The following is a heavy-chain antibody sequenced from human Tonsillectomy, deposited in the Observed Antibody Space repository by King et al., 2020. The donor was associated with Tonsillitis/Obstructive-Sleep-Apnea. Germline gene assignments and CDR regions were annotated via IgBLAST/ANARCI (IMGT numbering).Heavy chain of an antibody. CDR1: GGSFSGYY. D-gene: IGHD2-2*01. J-gene: IGHJ5*02. Sequence: QLQQWGAGLLKPSETLSLTCAVYGGSFSGYYWSWIRQPPGKGLEWIGEINHNRDTNYDPSLKSRVTISVDTSNNQFSLKLSSVTAADTAVYYCARGSTQLRYCSTTSCYDRWFDPWGQGILVTVSS. CDR2: INHNRDT. V-gene: IGHV4-34*01. CDR3: ARGSTQLRYCSTTSCYDRWFDP.